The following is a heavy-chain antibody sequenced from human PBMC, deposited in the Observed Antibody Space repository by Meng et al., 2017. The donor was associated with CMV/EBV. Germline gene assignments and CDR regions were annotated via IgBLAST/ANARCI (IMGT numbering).Heavy chain of an antibody. D-gene: IGHD6-13*01. CDR1: GFTFSSYA. CDR2: ISYDGSNK. V-gene: IGHV3-30*04. Sequence: GGSLRLSCAASGFTFSSYAMHWVRQAPGKGLEWVAVISYDGSNKYYADSVKGRFTISRDNSKNTLYLQMNSLRAEDTAVYYCARDRVTAAAGVGWFDPWGQGTLVTVPQ. J-gene: IGHJ5*02. CDR3: ARDRVTAAAGVGWFDP.